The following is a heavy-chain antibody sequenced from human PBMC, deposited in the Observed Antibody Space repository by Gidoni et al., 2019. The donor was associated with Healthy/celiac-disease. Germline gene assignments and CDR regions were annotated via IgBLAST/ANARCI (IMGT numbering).Heavy chain of an antibody. J-gene: IGHJ1*01. CDR2: ISGSGGST. Sequence: EVQLVESGGGLVQPGGSLRLSCAASGFPFSSSAMSWVRQAPGKGLEWVSAISGSGGSTYYADSVKGRFTISRDNSKNTLYLQMNSLRAEDTAVYYCAKDRAPNSGSYSRYFQHWGQGTLVTVSS. CDR3: AKDRAPNSGSYSRYFQH. CDR1: GFPFSSSA. D-gene: IGHD1-26*01. V-gene: IGHV3-23*04.